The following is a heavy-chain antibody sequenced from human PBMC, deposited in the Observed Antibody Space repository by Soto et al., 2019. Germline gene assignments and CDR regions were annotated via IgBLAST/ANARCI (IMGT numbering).Heavy chain of an antibody. Sequence: EVQLVESGGGLVQPGGSLRLSCAASGFGFNGYDMHWVRQAPGKNLEWVAAISTAGDTYYLGSVKGRFTISREDAKNSVSVQMNSLRVGDTAVYYCARGGDRFDGMDVWGQGTTVTVSS. CDR2: ISTAGDT. J-gene: IGHJ6*02. V-gene: IGHV3-13*01. CDR1: GFGFNGYD. CDR3: ARGGDRFDGMDV. D-gene: IGHD3-16*01.